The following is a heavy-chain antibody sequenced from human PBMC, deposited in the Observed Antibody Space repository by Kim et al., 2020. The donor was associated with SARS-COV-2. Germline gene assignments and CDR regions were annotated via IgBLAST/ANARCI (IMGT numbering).Heavy chain of an antibody. CDR2: IYYSGST. CDR1: GGSISSSSYY. J-gene: IGHJ3*02. CDR3: ARQSPSDYYDRDVGDAFDI. V-gene: IGHV4-39*01. D-gene: IGHD3-22*01. Sequence: SETLSLTCTVSGGSISSSSYYWGWIRQPPGKGLEWIGSIYYSGSTYYNPSLKSRVTISVDTSKNQFSLKLSSVTAADTAVYYCARQSPSDYYDRDVGDAFDIWGQGTMVTVSS.